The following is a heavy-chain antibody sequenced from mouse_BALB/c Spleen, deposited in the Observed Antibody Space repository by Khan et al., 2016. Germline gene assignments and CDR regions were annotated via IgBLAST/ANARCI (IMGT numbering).Heavy chain of an antibody. CDR2: IRSKANNHAT. Sequence: EVQLVESGGGLVQPGGSMKLSCVASGFTFSNYWMNWVRQSPEKGLEWVAEIRSKANNHATYYAESVKGRFTISRDDSKSSVYLQMNSLRAEDTGIYYCRGITLSYSAMDYWGQGTSVTVSS. J-gene: IGHJ4*01. V-gene: IGHV6-6*01. D-gene: IGHD2-4*01. CDR1: GFTFSNYW. CDR3: RGITLSYSAMDY.